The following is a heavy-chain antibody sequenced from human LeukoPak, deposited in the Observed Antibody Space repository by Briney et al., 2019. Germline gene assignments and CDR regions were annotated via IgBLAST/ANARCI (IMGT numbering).Heavy chain of an antibody. CDR2: TPFDRINK. J-gene: IGHJ4*02. CDR3: AKAHSTSCSGDYYFDY. V-gene: IGHV3-30*02. D-gene: IGHD2-2*01. Sequence: GGSLRLPCAVSGGSLSGYYMNWIRQAPGKGPEWVAFTPFDRINKYYADSVKGRFTISRDNSKLTQYLDAKSPIVEDTAAYDRAKAHSTSCSGDYYFDYWGQGTLVTVSS. CDR1: GGSLSGYY.